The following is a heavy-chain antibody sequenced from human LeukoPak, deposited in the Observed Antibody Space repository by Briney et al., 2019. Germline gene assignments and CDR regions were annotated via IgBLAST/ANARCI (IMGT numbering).Heavy chain of an antibody. CDR1: AGSFSSYA. D-gene: IGHD6-19*01. Sequence: GASVKVCCKASAGSFSSYAISWVRQAPGQGRECMGGIIPIFGTANYAQKFQGRVTITADESTSTAYMELSSLRSEDTAVYYCARRRGSGLYPFDYWGQGTLVTVSS. CDR3: ARRRGSGLYPFDY. CDR2: IIPIFGTA. V-gene: IGHV1-69*13. J-gene: IGHJ4*02.